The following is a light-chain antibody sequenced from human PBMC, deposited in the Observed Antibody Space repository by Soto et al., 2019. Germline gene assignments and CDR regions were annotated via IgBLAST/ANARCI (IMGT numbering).Light chain of an antibody. CDR1: KIEIGVYDF. J-gene: IGLJ1*01. Sequence: QSVLTQPPSASGSPGQSFTISCTLTKIEIGVYDFVSWYQHLPGKAPRLIIYEVFQRPSGVPDRFSGSKSGNTASLTVSGLQAADEADYFCKSYAGSNTYVFGSGTKVTVL. V-gene: IGLV2-8*01. CDR3: KSYAGSNTYV. CDR2: EVF.